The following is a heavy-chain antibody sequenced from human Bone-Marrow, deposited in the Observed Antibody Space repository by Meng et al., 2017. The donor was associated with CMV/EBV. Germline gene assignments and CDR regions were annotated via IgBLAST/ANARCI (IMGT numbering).Heavy chain of an antibody. Sequence: SGPTLVKPTQTLTPTCTFSGFSLSTTGMCVGWVRQPPGKVLEWLALIDWDDDKFYSASLKTGLAISKDTSKNQVVLTMTNMDPVDTATYYCARSPRAAAPFYYFDFWGQGTLVT. J-gene: IGHJ4*02. CDR1: GFSLSTTGMC. D-gene: IGHD6-6*01. CDR3: ARSPRAAAPFYYFDF. CDR2: IDWDDDK. V-gene: IGHV2-70*20.